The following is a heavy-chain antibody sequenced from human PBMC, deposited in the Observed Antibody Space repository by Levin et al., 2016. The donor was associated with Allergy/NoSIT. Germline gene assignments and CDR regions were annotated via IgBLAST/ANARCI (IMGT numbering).Heavy chain of an antibody. Sequence: WVRQAPGQGLEWMGWINPNSGGTNYAQKFQGRVTMTRDTSISTAYMELSRLRSDDTAVYYCARSHLGQLLFSVGYSNYEPFDYWGQGTLVTVSS. V-gene: IGHV1-2*02. J-gene: IGHJ4*02. D-gene: IGHD4-11*01. CDR3: ARSHLGQLLFSVGYSNYEPFDY. CDR2: INPNSGGT.